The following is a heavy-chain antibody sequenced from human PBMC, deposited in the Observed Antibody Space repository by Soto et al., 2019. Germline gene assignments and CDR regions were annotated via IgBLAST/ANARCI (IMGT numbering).Heavy chain of an antibody. CDR2: ISGDGTTT. J-gene: IGHJ4*02. D-gene: IGHD2-8*01. CDR1: GFSIRKYW. CDR3: AIQDCTNDVCLETAVTVGGALEY. Sequence: EVQLLESGGGLVQPGEALRLACAASGFSIRKYWMHWVRQAPGKGPVSVSYISGDGTTTDYAGSVKGRFTISRDNAKNTLFLQMDSLRVEDTAIYFCAIQDCTNDVCLETAVTVGGALEYWGRGAQVTVSS. V-gene: IGHV3-74*01.